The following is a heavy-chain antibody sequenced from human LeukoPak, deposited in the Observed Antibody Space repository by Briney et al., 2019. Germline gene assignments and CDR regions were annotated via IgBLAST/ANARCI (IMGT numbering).Heavy chain of an antibody. V-gene: IGHV1-2*02. J-gene: IGHJ4*02. CDR3: ARDHVSGKDDRNFDY. CDR1: GSRFNDYY. Sequence: ASVKVSCKASGSRFNDYYMFWIRQAPGQGNEWVGWINPETGVTSYAQKFQGRVTVTTDTSISTLYMELNSLISDDTAVYYCARDHVSGKDDRNFDYWGQGTLVTVSS. CDR2: INPETGVT. D-gene: IGHD3-10*01.